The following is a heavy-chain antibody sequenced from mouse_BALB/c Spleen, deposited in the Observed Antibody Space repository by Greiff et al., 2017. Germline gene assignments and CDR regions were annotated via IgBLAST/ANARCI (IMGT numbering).Heavy chain of an antibody. V-gene: IGHV14-3*02. CDR1: GFNIKDTY. CDR2: IDPANGNT. CDR3: AREGYGSSPYFDY. J-gene: IGHJ2*01. D-gene: IGHD1-1*01. Sequence: VQLKQSGAELVKPGASVKLSCTASGFNIKDTYMHWVKQRPEQGLEWIGRIDPANGNTKYDPKFQGKATLTADTSSNTAYLQLSSLTSEDTAVYYCAREGYGSSPYFDYWGQGTTLTVSS.